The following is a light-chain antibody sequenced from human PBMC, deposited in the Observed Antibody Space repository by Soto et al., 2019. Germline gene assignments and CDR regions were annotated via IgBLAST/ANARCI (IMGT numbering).Light chain of an antibody. Sequence: LTQPRSVSGPPGQSVSISCSGTSSDVGTYNYVSWYQQHPGKAPKLMIYDVSKRPSGVPDRFSGSKSGNTASLTISGLQAEDEADYYCCSYAGGYTHAVFGGGTKVTVL. CDR3: CSYAGGYTHAV. J-gene: IGLJ2*01. CDR2: DVS. V-gene: IGLV2-11*01. CDR1: SSDVGTYNY.